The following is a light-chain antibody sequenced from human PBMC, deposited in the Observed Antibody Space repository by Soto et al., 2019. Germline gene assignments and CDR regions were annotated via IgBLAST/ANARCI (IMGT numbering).Light chain of an antibody. CDR2: AAS. CDR1: QDIGNN. Sequence: AIRMTQSPSSLSASTGDRVTITCRASQDIGNNLVWYQQKPGKAPKVLIHAASTLQGGVSSRFSGSRSGTDFTLFIDNLQSDDFATYYCQHYYTYPWTFGQGTKV. CDR3: QHYYTYPWT. J-gene: IGKJ1*01. V-gene: IGKV1-8*01.